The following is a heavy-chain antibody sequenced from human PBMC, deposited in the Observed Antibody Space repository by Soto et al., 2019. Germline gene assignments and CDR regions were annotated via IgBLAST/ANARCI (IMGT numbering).Heavy chain of an antibody. V-gene: IGHV4-59*08. CDR3: ARHPGYYDILTGYTTYYFDY. D-gene: IGHD3-9*01. CDR2: IYYRGNT. CDR1: GGSIGTYY. Sequence: SETLSLACTVSGGSIGTYYWSWIRQPPGKGLEWIGYIYYRGNTDYNPSLKSRVTISLDTPKNQFSLKLSSVTAADTAVYYCARHPGYYDILTGYTTYYFDYWGQGTLVTVSS. J-gene: IGHJ4*02.